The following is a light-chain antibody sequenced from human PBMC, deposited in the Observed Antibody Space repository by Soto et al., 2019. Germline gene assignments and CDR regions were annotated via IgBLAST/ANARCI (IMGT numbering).Light chain of an antibody. Sequence: DIQMTQSPSSVSASVGDRVTITCRARLGISSWLAWYQQKPGKAPKLLMYAASSLQSGVPSRFSGSGSGTDFTLTISSLQPEDFATYYCQQANSFPITFGQGTRLEIK. J-gene: IGKJ5*01. CDR3: QQANSFPIT. V-gene: IGKV1-12*01. CDR2: AAS. CDR1: LGISSW.